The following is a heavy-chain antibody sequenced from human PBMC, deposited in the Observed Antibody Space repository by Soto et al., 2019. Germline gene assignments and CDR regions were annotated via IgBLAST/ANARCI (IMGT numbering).Heavy chain of an antibody. CDR3: ARGNRITMVRRVTTNYYFDS. Sequence: SETLSLTCAAYGGSFSGYYWCWIRQPPGKGLEWIGEINHSGSTNYNPSLKSRVTISVDTSKNQFSLKLSSVTAADTAVYYCARGNRITMVRRVTTNYYFDSWGQGTPVTVSS. V-gene: IGHV4-34*01. CDR2: INHSGST. CDR1: GGSFSGYY. J-gene: IGHJ4*02. D-gene: IGHD3-10*01.